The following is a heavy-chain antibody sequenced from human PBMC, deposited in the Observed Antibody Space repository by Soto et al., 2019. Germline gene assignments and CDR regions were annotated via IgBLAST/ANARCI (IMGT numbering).Heavy chain of an antibody. CDR1: GASITSDGYY. CDR2: IYYNGNT. CDR3: ATIAPINDGASFDY. Sequence: PSETLSLTCTVSGASITSDGYYWSWIRQHPGKGLEWIGYIYYNGNTYYNPSLKSRITISGDTSKRQFSLKLSSMTAADTAVYYCATIAPINDGASFDYWGPGALVTVSS. D-gene: IGHD2-8*01. V-gene: IGHV4-31*02. J-gene: IGHJ4*02.